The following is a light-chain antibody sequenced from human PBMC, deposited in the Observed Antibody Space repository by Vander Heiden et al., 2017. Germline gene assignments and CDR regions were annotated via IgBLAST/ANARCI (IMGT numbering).Light chain of an antibody. CDR1: SSNIGKSF. V-gene: IGLV1-51*01. Sequence: QSVLTQPPSVSAAPGQKVTISCSGSSSNIGKSFVSWYQQFRGTAPKLLIYDNDKRPSGTPARFSGSKSGTSATLDITGFQTGDEADYYCGTWDSGLSVGVFGTGTKLTVL. J-gene: IGLJ3*02. CDR3: GTWDSGLSVGV. CDR2: DND.